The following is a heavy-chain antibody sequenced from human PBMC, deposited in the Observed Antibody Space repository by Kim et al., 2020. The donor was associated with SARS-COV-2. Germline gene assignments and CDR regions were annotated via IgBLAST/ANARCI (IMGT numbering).Heavy chain of an antibody. D-gene: IGHD3-3*01. Sequence: GGSLRLSCAASGFSFSNYGMHWIRQAPGKGLEWVAVISYDGSNKYYADSVKGRFTISRDNSKNTLYLQMNSLRAEDTAVYYCAKAGGDTYYDFWSGSYYYGMDVWGQGTTVTVSS. CDR1: GFSFSNYG. CDR2: ISYDGSNK. J-gene: IGHJ6*02. V-gene: IGHV3-30*18. CDR3: AKAGGDTYYDFWSGSYYYGMDV.